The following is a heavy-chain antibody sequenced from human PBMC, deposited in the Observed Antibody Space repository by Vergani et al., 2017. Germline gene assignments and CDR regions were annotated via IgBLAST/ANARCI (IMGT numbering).Heavy chain of an antibody. J-gene: IGHJ3*02. D-gene: IGHD3-10*01. CDR3: ARLPGPITMVRGVTDAFDI. CDR1: GGSISSSSYY. CDR2: IYYSGST. V-gene: IGHV4-39*01. Sequence: QLQLQESGPGLVKPSETLSLTCTVSGGSISSSSYYWGWIRQPPWKGLEWIGSIYYSGSTYYNPSLKSRVTISVDTSKNQFSLKLSSVTAADTAVYYCARLPGPITMVRGVTDAFDIWGQGTMVTVSS.